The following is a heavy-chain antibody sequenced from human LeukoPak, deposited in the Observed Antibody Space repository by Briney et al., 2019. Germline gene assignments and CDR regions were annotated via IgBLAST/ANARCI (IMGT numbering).Heavy chain of an antibody. CDR3: ARLGDDCSSTSCPDY. CDR2: IDPSDSYT. Sequence: GESQRISWKGSGYSFISYWISRVLQMPGKGRVWLERIDPSDSYTNYSPSFQGHVTISADKSISTAYLQWSSLKASDTAMYYCARLGDDCSSTSCPDYWGQGTLVTVSS. J-gene: IGHJ4*02. V-gene: IGHV5-10-1*01. D-gene: IGHD2-2*01. CDR1: GYSFISYW.